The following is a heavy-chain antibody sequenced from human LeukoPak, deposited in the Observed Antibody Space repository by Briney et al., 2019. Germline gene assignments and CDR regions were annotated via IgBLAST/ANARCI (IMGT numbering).Heavy chain of an antibody. J-gene: IGHJ3*02. CDR2: ISGSGGST. V-gene: IGHV3-23*01. CDR3: VGYCSGGSCYPYAFDI. CDR1: GFTFSSYA. D-gene: IGHD2-15*01. Sequence: GGSLRLSCAASGFTFSSYAMSWVRQAPGKGLEWVSAISGSGGSTYYADSVKGRFTISRDNSKNTLYLQMNSLRAEDTAVYCCVGYCSGGSCYPYAFDIWGQGTMVTVSS.